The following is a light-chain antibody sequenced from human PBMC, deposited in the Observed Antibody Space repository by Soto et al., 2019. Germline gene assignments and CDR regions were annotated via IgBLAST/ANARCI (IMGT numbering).Light chain of an antibody. J-gene: IGLJ3*02. CDR1: NSNIGTNS. CDR2: NDN. Sequence: QPVLTQPPSASGTPGQRVTISCSGSNSNIGTNSVNWYQQLPGTAPKLLFYNDNERPSGVPDRLSGSRSGTSASLAISGLQSEDEADYYCATWDDTLNGWVFGGGTKLTVL. V-gene: IGLV1-44*01. CDR3: ATWDDTLNGWV.